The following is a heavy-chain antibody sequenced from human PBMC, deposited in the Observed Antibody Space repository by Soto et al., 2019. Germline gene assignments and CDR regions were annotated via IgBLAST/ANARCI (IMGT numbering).Heavy chain of an antibody. CDR2: TYYRSKWYN. V-gene: IGHV6-1*01. J-gene: IGHJ6*02. CDR3: ARGDSSSWSYYYYGMDV. D-gene: IGHD6-13*01. Sequence: SQTLSLTCAISGDSVSSNSAAWNWIRQSPSRGLEWLGRTYYRSKWYNDYAVSVKIRITINPDTSKNQFSLQLNSVTPEDTAVYYCARGDSSSWSYYYYGMDVWGQGTTVTVSS. CDR1: GDSVSSNSAA.